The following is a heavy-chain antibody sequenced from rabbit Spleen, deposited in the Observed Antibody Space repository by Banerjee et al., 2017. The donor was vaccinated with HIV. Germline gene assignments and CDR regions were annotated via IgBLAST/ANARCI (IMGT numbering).Heavy chain of an antibody. CDR2: IELGSSGFT. J-gene: IGHJ6*01. V-gene: IGHV1S45*01. CDR3: ARDTGTSFSSYGMDL. CDR1: GVSFSDNSY. D-gene: IGHD7-1*01. Sequence: QEQLEESGGDLVKPGASLTLTCKASGVSFSDNSYMCWVRQAPGKGLEWIVCIELGSSGFTYFATWAKGRFTCSKTSSTTVTLQMTSLTVADTATYFCARDTGTSFSSYGMDLWGPGTLVTVS.